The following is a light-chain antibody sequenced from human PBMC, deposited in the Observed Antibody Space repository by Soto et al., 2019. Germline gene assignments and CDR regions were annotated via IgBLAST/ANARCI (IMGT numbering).Light chain of an antibody. CDR3: QQFAISTT. CDR1: HNIERW. Sequence: IQMTQSPSTLSASVGGRVTITCRASHNIERWMAWYQQKPGKAPSLLIFDASTLHSGVPSRFSGSGSGTDFTLTISSLQPDDFATYYCQQFAISTTFGQWTKVDNK. V-gene: IGKV1-5*01. CDR2: DAS. J-gene: IGKJ1*01.